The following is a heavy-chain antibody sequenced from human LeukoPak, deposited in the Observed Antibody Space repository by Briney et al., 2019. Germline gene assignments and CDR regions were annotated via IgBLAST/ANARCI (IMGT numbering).Heavy chain of an antibody. V-gene: IGHV1-46*01. CDR1: GYTFTSYY. CDR3: ARARPYYYDSRTGAFDI. Sequence: ASVKVSCKASGYTFTSYYMHWVRQAPGQGLEWMGIINPSGGSTSYAQKFQGRVTMTRDTSTSTVYMELSSLRSEDTAVYYCARARPYYYDSRTGAFDIWGQGTMVTVSS. J-gene: IGHJ3*02. CDR2: INPSGGST. D-gene: IGHD3-22*01.